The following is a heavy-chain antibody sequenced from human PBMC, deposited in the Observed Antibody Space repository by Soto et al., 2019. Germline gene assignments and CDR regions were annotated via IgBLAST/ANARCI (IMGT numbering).Heavy chain of an antibody. J-gene: IGHJ6*02. CDR3: ATTQPKSAPPYYYYYGMDV. V-gene: IGHV1-69*13. Sequence: SVKVSCKASGGTFSSYAISWVRQAPGQGLEWMGGIIPIFGTANYAQKFQGRVTITADESTSTAYMELSSLRSEDTAVYYCATTQPKSAPPYYYYYGMDVWGQGTTVTVSS. CDR1: GGTFSSYA. CDR2: IIPIFGTA. D-gene: IGHD2-2*01.